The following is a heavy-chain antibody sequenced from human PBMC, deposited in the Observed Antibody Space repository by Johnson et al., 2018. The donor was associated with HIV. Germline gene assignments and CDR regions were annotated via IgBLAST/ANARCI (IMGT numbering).Heavy chain of an antibody. CDR1: GFTFDDYA. Sequence: VQLVESGGGLVQPGRSLRLSCVASGFTFDDYAMHWVRQAPGKGLEWVSGISWNSGSIGSADSVKGRFTISRDNAKNSLYLQMNSLGAEDTAVDYCAKRGSRYCSGGSCFDAFDIWGQGTMVTVSS. CDR3: AKRGSRYCSGGSCFDAFDI. D-gene: IGHD2-15*01. V-gene: IGHV3-9*01. J-gene: IGHJ3*02. CDR2: ISWNSGSI.